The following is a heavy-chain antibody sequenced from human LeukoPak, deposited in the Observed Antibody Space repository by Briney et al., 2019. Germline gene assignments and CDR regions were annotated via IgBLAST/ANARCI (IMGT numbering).Heavy chain of an antibody. Sequence: SETLSLTCAVYGGSFSGYYWSWIRQPPGKGLEWIGEINDSGGTSCSPSLKSRVSISVDTSKNQFSLKLSSVTAADTAVYYCARVIDYDISGYYLGYWGQGNRVTVSS. CDR3: ARVIDYDISGYYLGY. J-gene: IGHJ4*02. CDR1: GGSFSGYY. V-gene: IGHV4-34*01. D-gene: IGHD3-22*01. CDR2: INDSGGT.